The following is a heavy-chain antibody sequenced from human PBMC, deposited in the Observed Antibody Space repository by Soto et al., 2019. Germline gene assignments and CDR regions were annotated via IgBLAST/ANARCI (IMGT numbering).Heavy chain of an antibody. V-gene: IGHV3-23*01. CDR2: ISSSGGST. J-gene: IGHJ4*02. CDR1: GFTFSSNA. Sequence: EVQLLESGGGLVQPGGSLRLSCAASGFTFSSNAMSWVRQAPGKGLEWVSGISSSGGSTYYADSVKGRFTISRDNSKNMLYLQMNNLRAEDTAVYYCAKAQGGSYFDHWGQGTLVTVSS. D-gene: IGHD2-15*01. CDR3: AKAQGGSYFDH.